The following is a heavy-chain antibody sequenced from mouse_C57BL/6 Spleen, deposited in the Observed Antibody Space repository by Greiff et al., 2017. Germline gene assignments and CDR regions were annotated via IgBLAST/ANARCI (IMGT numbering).Heavy chain of an antibody. CDR1: GFSLTSYG. D-gene: IGHD2-4*01. Sequence: VKLMESGPGLVAPSQSLSITCTVSGFSLTSYGVHWVRQPPGKGLEWLVVIWSDGSTTYNSALKSRLSISKDNSKSQVFLKMNSLQTDDTAMYYCARHGMITDAMDYWGQGTSVTVSS. J-gene: IGHJ4*01. CDR3: ARHGMITDAMDY. V-gene: IGHV2-6-1*01. CDR2: IWSDGST.